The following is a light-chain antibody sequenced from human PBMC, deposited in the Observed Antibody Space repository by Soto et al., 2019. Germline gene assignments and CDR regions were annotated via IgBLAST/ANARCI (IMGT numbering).Light chain of an antibody. Sequence: EIVLTQSPGTLSLSPGEGATLSCRASQSVSSSYLAWYQQKPGQAPRLLIYGASSRATGIPDRFSGGGSGTHFSLTISRLEPEDFAVYYLQQYDNSPWTFGQGTKVEIK. V-gene: IGKV3-20*01. CDR3: QQYDNSPWT. J-gene: IGKJ1*01. CDR1: QSVSSSY. CDR2: GAS.